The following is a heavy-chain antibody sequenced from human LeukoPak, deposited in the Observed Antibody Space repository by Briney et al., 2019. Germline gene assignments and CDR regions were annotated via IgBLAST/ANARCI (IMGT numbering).Heavy chain of an antibody. CDR2: ISGSGSST. V-gene: IGHV3-23*01. D-gene: IGHD3-10*01. CDR1: GFTFSSYA. CDR3: ANDQNYFGSGSPVY. Sequence: GGSLRLSCAASGFTFSSYAMSWVRQAPGKGLEWVSTISGSGSSTYYADSVKGRFTISRDNSENTLYLQMNSLRAEDTAVYYCANDQNYFGSGSPVYWGQGTLVTVSS. J-gene: IGHJ4*02.